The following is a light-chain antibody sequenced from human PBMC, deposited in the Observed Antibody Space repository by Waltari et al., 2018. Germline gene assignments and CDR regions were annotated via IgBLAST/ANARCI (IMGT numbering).Light chain of an antibody. CDR1: QSVGMT. V-gene: IGKV3-20*01. Sequence: ERATLACRTSQSVGMTLAWYQQKPGQAPRLLIYGASIRATGIPDRFSGSGSGTDFSLTISRLEPEDFAVYYCQHYVRLPVTFGQGTKVEIK. CDR2: GAS. CDR3: QHYVRLPVT. J-gene: IGKJ1*01.